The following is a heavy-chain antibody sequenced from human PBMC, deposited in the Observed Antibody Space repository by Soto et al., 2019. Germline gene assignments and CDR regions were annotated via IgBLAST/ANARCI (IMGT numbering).Heavy chain of an antibody. Sequence: GGSLRLSCAASGFTFRSFTMNWVRQAPGKGLERVSTISSNSAYIYYTDALRGRFTISRDNAKNSLHLQMNSLRAEDTAVYYCTRDASRDSSARGWFDPWGQGTLVTVSS. CDR3: TRDASRDSSARGWFDP. J-gene: IGHJ5*02. CDR2: ISSNSAYI. CDR1: GFTFRSFT. V-gene: IGHV3-21*01. D-gene: IGHD6-13*01.